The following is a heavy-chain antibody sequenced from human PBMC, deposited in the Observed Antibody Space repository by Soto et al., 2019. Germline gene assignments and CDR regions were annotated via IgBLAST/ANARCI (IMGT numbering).Heavy chain of an antibody. V-gene: IGHV1-18*01. J-gene: IGHJ6*02. D-gene: IGHD3-16*01. CDR1: GYSFTRYG. CDR2: ISGYNGKT. CDR3: AREGDRPYYYYGMDV. Sequence: QVQLVQSGNEVKKPGASVNVSCKASGYSFTRYGISWVRQAPGQGLEWMGWISGYNGKTKYAQKLQGRVPMTTDTSTSTAYMELRSLGSDDTAVYYWAREGDRPYYYYGMDVWGQGTTVTVSS.